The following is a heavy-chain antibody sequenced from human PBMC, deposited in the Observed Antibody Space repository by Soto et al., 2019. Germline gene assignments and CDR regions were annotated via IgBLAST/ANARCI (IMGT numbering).Heavy chain of an antibody. D-gene: IGHD2-15*01. Sequence: GGSLRLSCAASGFTFSSYAMSWVRQAPGKGLEWVSAISGSGGSTYYADSVKGRFTISRDNSKNTLYLQMNSLRAEDTAVYYCAKRTLFVVVVAATIDYWGQGTLVTVSS. CDR1: GFTFSSYA. CDR3: AKRTLFVVVVAATIDY. J-gene: IGHJ4*02. V-gene: IGHV3-23*01. CDR2: ISGSGGST.